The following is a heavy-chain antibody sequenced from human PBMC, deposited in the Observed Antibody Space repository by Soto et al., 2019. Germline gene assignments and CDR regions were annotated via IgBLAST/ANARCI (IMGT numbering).Heavy chain of an antibody. CDR3: ARDLAFGLSDY. CDR1: GYTFTSYG. J-gene: IGHJ4*02. D-gene: IGHD3-10*01. V-gene: IGHV1-3*01. Sequence: ASVKVSCKASGYTFTSYGIGWVRQAPGQRLEWMGWINAGNGNTKYSQKFQGRVTITRDTSASTAYMELSSLRSEDTAVYYCARDLAFGLSDYWGQGTLVTVSS. CDR2: INAGNGNT.